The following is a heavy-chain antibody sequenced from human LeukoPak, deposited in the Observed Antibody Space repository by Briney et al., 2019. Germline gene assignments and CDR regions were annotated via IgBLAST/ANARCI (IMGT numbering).Heavy chain of an antibody. CDR3: VRGTGY. V-gene: IGHV3-64D*06. CDR2: ISSNGDNT. Sequence: PGGSLRLSCSVSGFTFSTYVMHWVRQAPGKGLEYVSAISSNGDNTYYADSVKGRFTTSRDNSKNTLYLQMSSLRADDTAVYYCVRGTGYWGQGPLVTVSS. CDR1: GFTFSTYV. J-gene: IGHJ4*02.